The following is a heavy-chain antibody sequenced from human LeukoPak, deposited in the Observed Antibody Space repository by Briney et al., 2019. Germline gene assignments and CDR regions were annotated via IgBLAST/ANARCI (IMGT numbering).Heavy chain of an antibody. CDR1: GFTVSSNY. D-gene: IGHD6-19*01. V-gene: IGHV3-53*04. Sequence: PVGSPRLSCAASGFTVSSNYMSWVRQAPGKGLEWVSVIYSGGSTYYADSVKGRFTISRHNSKNTLYLQMNSLRAEDTAVYYCAREQWLAPYYYYGMDVWGQGTTVTVAS. CDR3: AREQWLAPYYYYGMDV. CDR2: IYSGGST. J-gene: IGHJ6*02.